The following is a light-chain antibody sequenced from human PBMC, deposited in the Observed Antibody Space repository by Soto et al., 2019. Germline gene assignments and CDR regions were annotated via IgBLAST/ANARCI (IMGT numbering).Light chain of an antibody. CDR3: QQYMT. CDR1: QSVSSN. CDR2: GAS. Sequence: EIVMTQSPSTLSVSPLERATLSCRASQSVSSNLAWYQQKPGQAPRLLIYGASTRATGIPARFSGSGSGTELTLTISSLQSEDFAVYYCQQYMTFGQGTKVDI. V-gene: IGKV3-15*01. J-gene: IGKJ1*01.